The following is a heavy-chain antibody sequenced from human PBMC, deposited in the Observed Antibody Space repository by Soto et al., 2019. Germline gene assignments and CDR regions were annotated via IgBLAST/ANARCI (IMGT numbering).Heavy chain of an antibody. CDR3: VQGRGPFDF. J-gene: IGHJ4*02. Sequence: QITLKESGPTLVKPTQTLTLTCTFSGFSLSTSGVGVGWIRQPPGKALEWLALIYWDDDKRYSPSLKSRLTITKDTPKNQVVLTMTNMDPVDTATYYCVQGRGPFDFRGQGTLVTVSS. V-gene: IGHV2-5*02. CDR2: IYWDDDK. D-gene: IGHD3-16*01. CDR1: GFSLSTSGVG.